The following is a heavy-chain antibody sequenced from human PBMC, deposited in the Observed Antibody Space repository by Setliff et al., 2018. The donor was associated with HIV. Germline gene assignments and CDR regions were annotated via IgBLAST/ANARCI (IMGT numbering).Heavy chain of an antibody. D-gene: IGHD6-19*01. V-gene: IGHV4-61*02. Sequence: KPSETLSLTCTVSGDSISSGGYYWSWIRQPAGQGLEWIWRIYTSGNTNYNPSTNYNPSLKSRITISLETSRNQFSLRVTSVTATDTAVYYCTRQSPVAGSGAFDIWGQGTMVTVSS. J-gene: IGHJ3*02. CDR3: TRQSPVAGSGAFDI. CDR1: GDSISSGGYY. CDR2: IYTSGNTNYNPST.